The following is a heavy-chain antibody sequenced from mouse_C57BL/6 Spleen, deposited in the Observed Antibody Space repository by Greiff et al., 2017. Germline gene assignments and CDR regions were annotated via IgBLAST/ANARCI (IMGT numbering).Heavy chain of an antibody. CDR2: INPNNGGT. CDR1: GYTFTDYY. CDR3: WGYFDV. Sequence: EVQLQQSGPELVKPGASVKISCKASGYTFTDYYMNWVKQSHGKSLEWIGDINPNNGGTSYNQKFKGKATLTVDKSSSTAYMELRSLTSEDSAVYYCWGYFDVWGTGTTVTVSS. J-gene: IGHJ1*03. V-gene: IGHV1-26*01.